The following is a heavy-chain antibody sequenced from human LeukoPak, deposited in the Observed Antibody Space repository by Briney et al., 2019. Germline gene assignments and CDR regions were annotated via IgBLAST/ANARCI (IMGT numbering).Heavy chain of an antibody. CDR2: IYPGDSDT. Sequence: GESLKISCKAYGYNFANYWIAWVRLMPGKGLEWMGTIYPGDSDTRYRPSFQGQVTISAVKSITTAYLQWSTLKASDTAMYYCTLRGDSNYYDYWGQGTLVTVSS. CDR1: GYNFANYW. CDR3: TLRGDSNYYDY. J-gene: IGHJ4*02. V-gene: IGHV5-51*01. D-gene: IGHD3-10*01.